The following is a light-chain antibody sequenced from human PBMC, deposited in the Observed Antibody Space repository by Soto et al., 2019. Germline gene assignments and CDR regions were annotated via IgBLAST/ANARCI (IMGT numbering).Light chain of an antibody. CDR3: SSFAGSSTPVV. V-gene: IGLV2-8*01. CDR1: SSDVGAYDY. J-gene: IGLJ2*01. Sequence: QSALTQPPSASGSPGQSVTISCTGTSSDVGAYDYVSWYQQHPGKAPKLMIYEINKRPSGVPDRFSGSKSGNTASLTVSGLQAEDEADYYCSSFAGSSTPVVFGGGTKLTVL. CDR2: EIN.